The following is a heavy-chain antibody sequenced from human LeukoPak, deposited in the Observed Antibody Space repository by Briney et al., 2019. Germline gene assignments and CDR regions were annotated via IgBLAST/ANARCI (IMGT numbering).Heavy chain of an antibody. CDR2: ISSSSSDI. Sequence: KPGGSLRLSCAASGFTFSSYSMNWARQAPGKGLEWVSSISSSSSDIYYADSVKGRFTISRDNAKNSLYLQMNSLRAEDTAVYYCARDPPVGSLWFGEHDAFDIWGQGTMVTVSS. J-gene: IGHJ3*02. V-gene: IGHV3-21*01. CDR3: ARDPPVGSLWFGEHDAFDI. CDR1: GFTFSSYS. D-gene: IGHD3-10*01.